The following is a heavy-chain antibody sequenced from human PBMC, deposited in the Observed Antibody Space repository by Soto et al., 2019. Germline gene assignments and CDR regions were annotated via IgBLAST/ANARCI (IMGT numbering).Heavy chain of an antibody. Sequence: GGSLRLSCAASGFTFSSYWMHWVRQAPGKGLVWVSRINSDGSSTSYADSVKGRFTISRDNAKNTLYLQMNSLRAEDTAVHYCAREKQWLVEAFDYWGQGTLVTVSS. CDR2: INSDGSST. CDR1: GFTFSSYW. J-gene: IGHJ4*02. V-gene: IGHV3-74*01. CDR3: AREKQWLVEAFDY. D-gene: IGHD6-19*01.